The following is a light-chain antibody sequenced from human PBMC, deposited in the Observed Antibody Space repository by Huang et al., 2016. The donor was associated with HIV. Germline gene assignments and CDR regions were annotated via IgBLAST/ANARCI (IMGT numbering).Light chain of an antibody. CDR2: TSS. CDR1: ETVSTY. J-gene: IGKJ3*01. CDR3: LQTFTKGDFT. V-gene: IGKV1-39*01. Sequence: DIQMTHSPSSLSASVGDRVTITCRASETVSTYLSWYQQQPGKAPKLLIHTSSTLQRGVPSRFSGSGSGTHFTLTISSLQPEDFATYYCLQTFTKGDFTFGPGTRVEIK.